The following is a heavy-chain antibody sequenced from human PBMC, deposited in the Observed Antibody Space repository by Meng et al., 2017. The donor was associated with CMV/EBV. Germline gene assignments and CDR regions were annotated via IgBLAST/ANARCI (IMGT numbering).Heavy chain of an antibody. J-gene: IGHJ6*02. CDR2: MVPIFGAA. CDR1: SFA. V-gene: IGHV1-69*06. D-gene: IGHD3-22*01. CDR3: ARDRTLDYYESSGYYYGMDV. Sequence: SFAFCWVRQAPDQVLGWMGGMVPIFGAANYAGDFQGGVTITADKSTSTAYMELSSLRSEDTAVYYCARDRTLDYYESSGYYYGMDVWGQGTTVTVSS.